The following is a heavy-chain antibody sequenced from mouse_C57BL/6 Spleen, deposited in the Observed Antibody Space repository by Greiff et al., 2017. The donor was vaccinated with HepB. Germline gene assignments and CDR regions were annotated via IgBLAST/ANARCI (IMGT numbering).Heavy chain of an antibody. J-gene: IGHJ4*01. CDR2: IRSKSNNYAT. Sequence: EVKLVESGGGLVQPKGSLKLSCAASGFSFNTYAMNWVRQAPGKGLEWVARIRSKSNNYATYYADSVKDRFTISRDDSESMLYLQMNNLKTEDTAMYYCVRGGIYYDYEDYAMDYWGQGTSVTVSS. CDR3: VRGGIYYDYEDYAMDY. CDR1: GFSFNTYA. V-gene: IGHV10-1*01. D-gene: IGHD2-4*01.